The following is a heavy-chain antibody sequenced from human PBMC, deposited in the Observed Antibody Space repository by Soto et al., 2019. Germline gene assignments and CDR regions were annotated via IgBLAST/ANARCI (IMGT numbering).Heavy chain of an antibody. Sequence: PGESLKLSCKTSGYSFANYWIGWVRQMPGKGLEWMGIIYPGDSDKKYRYSPSFQGQVTISVDKSISTAYLQWSSLKASDTAIYYCARHIDAYNGKDHWGQGTLVTVSS. CDR1: GYSFANYW. D-gene: IGHD1-1*01. V-gene: IGHV5-51*01. CDR2: IYPGDSDKKY. J-gene: IGHJ4*02. CDR3: ARHIDAYNGKDH.